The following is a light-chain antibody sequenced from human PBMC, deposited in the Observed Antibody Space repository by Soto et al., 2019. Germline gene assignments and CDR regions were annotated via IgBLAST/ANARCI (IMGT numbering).Light chain of an antibody. V-gene: IGKV3-15*01. CDR1: QSVYSH. CDR3: HQYENWPQT. J-gene: IGKJ1*01. Sequence: ERVMTQSPATLSVSPGERATLSGRASQSVYSHLAWYQQKPGQPPRLLIYDASTRATGIPARFSGSGSGTEFTLTISSLQSVDFAVYYCHQYENWPQTFGQGTKVEIK. CDR2: DAS.